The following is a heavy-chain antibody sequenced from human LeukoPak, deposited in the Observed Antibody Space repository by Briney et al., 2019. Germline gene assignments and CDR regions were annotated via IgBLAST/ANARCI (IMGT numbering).Heavy chain of an antibody. CDR1: GDSINTNIYY. CDR2: VYYSGST. J-gene: IGHJ4*02. CDR3: ARGPSGSYSHFDY. D-gene: IGHD1-26*01. V-gene: IGHV4-39*06. Sequence: SETLSLTCTVSGDSINTNIYYWGWIRQPPGKGLEWIGHVYYSGSTYSSPSLKGRVTILLDTSNNHFPLRLSSVTAADTAVYYCARGPSGSYSHFDYWGQGTLVTVSS.